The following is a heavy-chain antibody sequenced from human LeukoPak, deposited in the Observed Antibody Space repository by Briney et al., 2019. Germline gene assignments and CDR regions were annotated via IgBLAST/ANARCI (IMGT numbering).Heavy chain of an antibody. CDR1: GFTFRDYA. CDR3: ARGILLHDYGDY. J-gene: IGHJ4*02. Sequence: GGSLRLSCAASGFTFRDYAVSWVRQAPGQGLEWVGFIRSKTYGGAADYAPSVQGRFTIYRDDSKSIAYLQMNSLKIEDTAVYYCARGILLHDYGDYWGQGTLVTVSS. CDR2: IRSKTYGGAA. V-gene: IGHV3-49*04.